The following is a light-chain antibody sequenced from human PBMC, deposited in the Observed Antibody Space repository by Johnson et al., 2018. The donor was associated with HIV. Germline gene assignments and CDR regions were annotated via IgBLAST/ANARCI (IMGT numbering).Light chain of an antibody. Sequence: QPVLTQPPSVSAAPGQKVTISCSGSSSNIGNNYVSWYQQLPGTAPKLLIYDNNKRPSGISDRFSGPKSATSATLAITGLQTGDEADYYCGTWDSSLSPLYVFGTGTKVTVL. CDR2: DNN. CDR3: GTWDSSLSPLYV. V-gene: IGLV1-51*01. J-gene: IGLJ1*01. CDR1: SSNIGNNY.